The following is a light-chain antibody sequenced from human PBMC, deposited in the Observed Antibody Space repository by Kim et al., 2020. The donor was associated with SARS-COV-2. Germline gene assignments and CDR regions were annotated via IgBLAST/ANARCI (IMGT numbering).Light chain of an antibody. Sequence: FVGYLVTIPCRASQSIGSYFIWYQQKPGTAPTLLVYAASTLQSGVPSRFSGSGSGTDFTLTIGSLQPDDFATYYCQQSYTTLPLTFGGGTKVDIK. CDR1: QSIGSY. CDR2: AAS. V-gene: IGKV1-39*01. J-gene: IGKJ4*01. CDR3: QQSYTTLPLT.